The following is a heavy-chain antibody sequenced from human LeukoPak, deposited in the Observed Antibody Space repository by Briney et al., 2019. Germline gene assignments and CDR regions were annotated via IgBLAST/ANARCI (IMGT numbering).Heavy chain of an antibody. D-gene: IGHD6-13*01. Sequence: GTSLRLSCSTSGYTFSSSGVHWVRQAPGKGLEWVAVIWYDGNSKYYADSVVGRFTISRDNSKSTVYLQTNSLRAEDTAVYYCTAGIDYWGQGTLVTVSS. CDR3: TAGIDY. V-gene: IGHV3-33*01. J-gene: IGHJ4*02. CDR2: IWYDGNSK. CDR1: GYTFSSSG.